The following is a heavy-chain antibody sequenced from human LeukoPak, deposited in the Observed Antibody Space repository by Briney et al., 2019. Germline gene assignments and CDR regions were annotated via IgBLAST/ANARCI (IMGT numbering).Heavy chain of an antibody. D-gene: IGHD3-10*01. V-gene: IGHV3-30*02. CDR3: AKGLYYYGSGSYYTVAEYFQH. CDR2: IRYDGSNK. Sequence: GGSLRLSCAASGFTFSSYSMHWVRQAPGKGLEWVAFIRYDGSNKYYADSVKGRFTISRDNSKNTLYLQMNSLRAEDTAVYYCAKGLYYYGSGSYYTVAEYFQHWGQGTLVTVSS. J-gene: IGHJ1*01. CDR1: GFTFSSYS.